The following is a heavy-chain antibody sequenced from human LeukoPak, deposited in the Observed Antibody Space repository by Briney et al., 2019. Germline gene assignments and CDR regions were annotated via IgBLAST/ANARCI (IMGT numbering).Heavy chain of an antibody. V-gene: IGHV3-66*01. D-gene: IGHD1-26*01. CDR1: GFTVSSNY. J-gene: IGHJ3*02. CDR3: ARSYHDAFDI. CDR2: IYSGGNT. Sequence: GGSLRLSCAASGFTVSSNYLSWVRQAPGKGLEWVSIIYSGGNTYYADSVKGRFTISRDNSKNTLYLQMNSLRAEDTAVYYCARSYHDAFDIWGQGTMVTVSS.